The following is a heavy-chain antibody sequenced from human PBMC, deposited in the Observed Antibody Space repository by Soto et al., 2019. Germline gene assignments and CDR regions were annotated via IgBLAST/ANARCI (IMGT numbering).Heavy chain of an antibody. J-gene: IGHJ4*02. CDR3: ARAGYSYGFGYYYDY. CDR2: IYYDGST. CDR1: GGSISRYY. D-gene: IGHD5-18*01. Sequence: SETLSLTCTVSGGSISRYYRSWIRQPPGKGLEWLGYIYYDGSTSYSPSLKSRVTISVDTSKNQFSLSLSSVTAADTAVYYCARAGYSYGFGYYYDYWGQGTLVTVSS. V-gene: IGHV4-59*01.